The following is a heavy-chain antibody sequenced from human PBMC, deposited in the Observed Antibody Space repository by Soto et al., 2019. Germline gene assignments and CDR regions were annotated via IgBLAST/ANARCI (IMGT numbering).Heavy chain of an antibody. J-gene: IGHJ4*02. D-gene: IGHD3-9*01. CDR3: AREYNGLLTGYYADY. CDR1: GFPFSSYW. V-gene: IGHV3-74*01. CDR2: ISGDGVTT. Sequence: EVQLVESGGDLVQRGGSLRLSCAASGFPFSSYWMHWVRHTPGKGLDWVARISGDGVTTYYADTVTGRFTVSRDNAQHTLSLQISGLRAEDTAVYYCAREYNGLLTGYYADYWGQGTLVSVSS.